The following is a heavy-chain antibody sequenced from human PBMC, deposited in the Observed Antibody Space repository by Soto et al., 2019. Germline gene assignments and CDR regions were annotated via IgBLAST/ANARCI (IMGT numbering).Heavy chain of an antibody. J-gene: IGHJ4*02. CDR2: ISYAGSNK. CDR1: GFTFSSYA. Sequence: QVQLVESGGGVVQPGRSLRLSCAASGFTFSSYAMHWVRQAPGEGRWLGAVISYAGSNKYYADSVKGRFTISRDNSKNTLYLQMNSLRAEDTAVYYYAREQLDYYFDYWGQGTMVTVSS. V-gene: IGHV3-30-3*01. CDR3: AREQLDYYFDY. D-gene: IGHD6-6*01.